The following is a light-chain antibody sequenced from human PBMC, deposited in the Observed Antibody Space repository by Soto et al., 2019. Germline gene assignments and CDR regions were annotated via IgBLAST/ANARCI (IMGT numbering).Light chain of an antibody. CDR3: CSYAGSRTWV. CDR2: EGN. J-gene: IGLJ2*01. Sequence: QSALTQPPSASGSPGQSVTISCTGTSSDVGGYHSVSWYQQHPGRAPKLMIFEGNKRPSGLSNRFSGSKSGNTASLTISGLQAEDEADYYCCSYAGSRTWVFGGGTKVTVL. V-gene: IGLV2-23*01. CDR1: SSDVGGYHS.